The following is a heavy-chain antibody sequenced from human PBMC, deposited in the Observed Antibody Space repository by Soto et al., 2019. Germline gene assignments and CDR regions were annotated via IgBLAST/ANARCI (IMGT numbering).Heavy chain of an antibody. D-gene: IGHD6-19*01. Sequence: QVRLVEAGGGVVQPGGSLRLSCAASGFNFGVFGMHWVRQAPGKGLEWLSVLSYEGSEEYYADSVRGRFTISRDNSKNTLFLQMDSLKVDDSGVYYCALPRRSALLEVAGPGFEYWGQGTLVTV. CDR3: ALPRRSALLEVAGPGFEY. CDR2: LSYEGSEE. J-gene: IGHJ4*02. V-gene: IGHV3-33*03. CDR1: GFNFGVFG.